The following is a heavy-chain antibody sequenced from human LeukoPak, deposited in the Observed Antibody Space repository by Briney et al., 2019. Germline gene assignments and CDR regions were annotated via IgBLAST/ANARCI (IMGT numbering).Heavy chain of an antibody. CDR3: ARHGIMIFGVIIPHFDY. V-gene: IGHV4-39*01. J-gene: IGHJ4*02. CDR2: IYSSGST. D-gene: IGHD3-3*01. CDR1: GGSISSSSYY. Sequence: PSETLSLTCTVSGGSISSSSYYWGWIRQPPGKGLEWIGSIYSSGSTYYNPSLKSRVTISVGTSTNQFSLKLISVTAADTALYYCARHGIMIFGVIIPHFDYWGQGTLVTVSS.